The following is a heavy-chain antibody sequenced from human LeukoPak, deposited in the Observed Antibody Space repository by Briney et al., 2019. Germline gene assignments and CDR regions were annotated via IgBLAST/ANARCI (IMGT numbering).Heavy chain of an antibody. Sequence: PGGSLRLSCAASGFTFSSYAMSWVRQAPGKGLEWVSGIIGSGDSTYYADSVKGRFTISRDNSKNTLYLQMNSLRAEDTAVYYCAKVGSSGWYLDYWGQGTLVTVSS. CDR2: IIGSGDST. J-gene: IGHJ4*02. V-gene: IGHV3-23*01. CDR1: GFTFSSYA. CDR3: AKVGSSGWYLDY. D-gene: IGHD6-19*01.